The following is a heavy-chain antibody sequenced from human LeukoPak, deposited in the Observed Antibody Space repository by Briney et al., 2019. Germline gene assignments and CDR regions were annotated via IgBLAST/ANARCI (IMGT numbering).Heavy chain of an antibody. CDR2: IYHSGST. J-gene: IGHJ4*02. V-gene: IGHV4-38-2*02. D-gene: IGHD3-22*01. Sequence: SETLSLTCTVSGYSISSGYYWGWIRQPPGKGLEWIGSIYHSGSTYYNPSLKSRVTISVDTSKNQFSLKLRSVAAADTAVYYCARVTGYMIEDYFDYWGQGTLVTVSS. CDR1: GYSISSGYY. CDR3: ARVTGYMIEDYFDY.